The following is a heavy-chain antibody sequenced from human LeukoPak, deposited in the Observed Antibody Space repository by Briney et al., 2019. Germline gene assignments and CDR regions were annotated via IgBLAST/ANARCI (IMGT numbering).Heavy chain of an antibody. D-gene: IGHD3-9*01. CDR1: GYTFTSYG. CDR3: ARMSDILTGHYPQWFDP. Sequence: ASVKVSCKASGYTFTSYGISWVRQAPGQGPEWMGWINPNSGATNYAQKFQGRVTMTRDTSVSTAYMELSRLRSDDTAVYYCARMSDILTGHYPQWFDPWGQGTLVTVSS. J-gene: IGHJ5*02. CDR2: INPNSGAT. V-gene: IGHV1-2*02.